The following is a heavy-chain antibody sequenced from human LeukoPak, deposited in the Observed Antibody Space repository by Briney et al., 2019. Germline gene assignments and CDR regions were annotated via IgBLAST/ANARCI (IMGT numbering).Heavy chain of an antibody. CDR3: ARGDIVVVVAATWGAFDI. J-gene: IGHJ3*02. CDR2: ISSSGSTI. Sequence: GGSLRLSCAASGFTFSSYEMNWVRQAPGKGLEWVSYISSSGSTIYYADSVKGRFTISRDNAKNSLYLQMNSLRAEDTAVYYCARGDIVVVVAATWGAFDIWGQGTMVTVSS. V-gene: IGHV3-48*03. D-gene: IGHD2-15*01. CDR1: GFTFSSYE.